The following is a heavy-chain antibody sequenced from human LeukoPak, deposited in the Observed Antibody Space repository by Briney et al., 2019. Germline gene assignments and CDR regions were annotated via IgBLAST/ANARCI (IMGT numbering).Heavy chain of an antibody. Sequence: PGGTLRLSCAASGFTFSSHGMNWVRQAPGKGLEWVSYISSSDSTIYYADSVKGRFTVSRDNAKNSLYLQMNSLRAGDTAVYYCARTIEMATISYFDYWGQGTLVTVSS. J-gene: IGHJ4*02. D-gene: IGHD5-24*01. V-gene: IGHV3-48*04. CDR1: GFTFSSHG. CDR2: ISSSDSTI. CDR3: ARTIEMATISYFDY.